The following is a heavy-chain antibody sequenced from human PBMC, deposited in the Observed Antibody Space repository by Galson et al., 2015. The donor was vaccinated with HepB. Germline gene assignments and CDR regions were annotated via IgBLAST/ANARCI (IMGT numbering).Heavy chain of an antibody. V-gene: IGHV1-3*01. D-gene: IGHD6-13*01. J-gene: IGHJ6*02. CDR3: ARVIAAAPLANYYYYGMDV. Sequence: SVKVSCKASGYTFTSYAMHWVRQAPGQRLEWMGWINAGNGNTKYSQKFQGRVTITRDTSASTAYMELSSLRSEDTAVYYCARVIAAAPLANYYYYGMDVWGQGTTVTVSS. CDR2: INAGNGNT. CDR1: GYTFTSYA.